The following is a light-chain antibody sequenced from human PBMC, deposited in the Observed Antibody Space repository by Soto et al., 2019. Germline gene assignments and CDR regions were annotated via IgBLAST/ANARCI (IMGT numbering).Light chain of an antibody. J-gene: IGKJ5*01. CDR2: ESS. CDR1: QGISTL. V-gene: IGKV1-13*02. CDR3: QHFKSFPIT. Sequence: ALQLTQSPSSLSASVGDRVTITCRASQGISTLLAWYQQKPGKAPKVLIYESSLLQSGVPSRFSGSGSGTDLTITISSLQPEDFETYYCQHFKSFPITFGQGTRLEIK.